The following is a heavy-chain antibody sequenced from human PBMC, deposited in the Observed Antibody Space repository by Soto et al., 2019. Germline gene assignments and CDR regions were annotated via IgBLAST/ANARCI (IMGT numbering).Heavy chain of an antibody. CDR3: ARVELVVADRVIDY. Sequence: PGGSLRLSCAASGFTFSSYGMHWVRQAPGKGLEWVAVIWYDGSNKYYADSVKGRFTISRDNSKNTLYLQMNSLRAEDTAVYYCARVELVVADRVIDYWGQGTLVTVSS. J-gene: IGHJ4*02. V-gene: IGHV3-33*01. CDR2: IWYDGSNK. CDR1: GFTFSSYG. D-gene: IGHD2-15*01.